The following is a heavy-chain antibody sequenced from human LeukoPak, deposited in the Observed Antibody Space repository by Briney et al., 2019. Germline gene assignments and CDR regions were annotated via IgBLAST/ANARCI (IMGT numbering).Heavy chain of an antibody. V-gene: IGHV3-33*06. Sequence: GGSLRLSCAASGFTFSSYGMHWVRQAPGKGLEWVAVIWYDGSNKYYADSVKGRFTISRDNSKNTLYLQLNSLRAEDTAVYYCAKDLMTYMITFGPQGYWGQGTLVIVSS. CDR1: GFTFSSYG. J-gene: IGHJ4*02. D-gene: IGHD3-16*01. CDR3: AKDLMTYMITFGPQGY. CDR2: IWYDGSNK.